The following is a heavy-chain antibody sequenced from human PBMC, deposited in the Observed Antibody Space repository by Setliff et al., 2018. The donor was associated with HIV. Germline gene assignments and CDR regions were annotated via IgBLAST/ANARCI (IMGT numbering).Heavy chain of an antibody. CDR3: ARHGYSSDLRISYCDS. CDR1: GVSFSGDY. V-gene: IGHV4-34*01. D-gene: IGHD5-18*01. CDR2: VHPSGSI. Sequence: SETLSLTCAVSGVSFSGDYWSWVRQPPGKGLEWIAEVHPSGSINYNSSLKSRVAISVDTSNNQFSLTMTSVTAADTAVYYCARHGYSSDLRISYCDSWGQGSLVNVSS. J-gene: IGHJ4*02.